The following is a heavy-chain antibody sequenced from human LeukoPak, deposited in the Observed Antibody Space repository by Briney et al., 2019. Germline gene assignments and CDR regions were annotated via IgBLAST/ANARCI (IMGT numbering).Heavy chain of an antibody. J-gene: IGHJ3*02. CDR3: AKIQGWFNDAFHI. V-gene: IGHV3-23*01. Sequence: GGSLRVSCAASGSTFSSYAMSWVRQAPGKGLEWVSAISGSGGSTYYADSVKGRFTISRDISKSTLYLQMNSLRADDTAVYYCAKIQGWFNDAFHIGGQGTMVTVSS. CDR1: GSTFSSYA. CDR2: ISGSGGST. D-gene: IGHD6-19*01.